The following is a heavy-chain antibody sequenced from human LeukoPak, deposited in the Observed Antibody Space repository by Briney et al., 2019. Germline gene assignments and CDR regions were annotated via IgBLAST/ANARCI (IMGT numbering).Heavy chain of an antibody. D-gene: IGHD6-6*01. CDR1: GYSISSGYY. Sequence: TASETLSLTCAVSGYSISSGYYWGWIRQPPGKGLEWIGSIYHSGSTYYNPSLKSRVTISVDTSRNQFSLKLSSVTDADTAVYYCARHVRGSSSSPYNRFDPWGQGTLVTVSS. CDR2: IYHSGST. J-gene: IGHJ5*02. V-gene: IGHV4-38-2*01. CDR3: ARHVRGSSSSPYNRFDP.